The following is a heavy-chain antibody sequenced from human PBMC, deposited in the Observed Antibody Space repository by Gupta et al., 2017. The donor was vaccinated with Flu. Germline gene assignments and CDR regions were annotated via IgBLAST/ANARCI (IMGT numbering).Heavy chain of an antibody. D-gene: IGHD2-15*01. CDR2: IYYDGYT. V-gene: IGHV4-31*02. Sequence: KGLEWIGHIYYDGYTYYNPSLKSRATISLDTSKNQFSLKLTSVTAADTAVYYCARGYCSGGTCYSGGHNWFDPWGQGTLVTVSS. J-gene: IGHJ5*02. CDR3: ARGYCSGGTCYSGGHNWFDP.